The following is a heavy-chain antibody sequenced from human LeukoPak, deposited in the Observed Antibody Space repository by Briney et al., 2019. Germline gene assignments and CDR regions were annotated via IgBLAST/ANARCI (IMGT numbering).Heavy chain of an antibody. V-gene: IGHV3-33*01. CDR1: GFTFSSYG. Sequence: GRSLRLSCAASGFTFSSYGMHWVRQAPGKGLEGVADIRYDGSKKYYADSVKGRFRISRDNSKNTLYLQMNSLRAEDTAVYYCARDTYDSGGYSYGIYWGQGTLVTVSS. D-gene: IGHD3-22*01. J-gene: IGHJ4*02. CDR3: ARDTYDSGGYSYGIY. CDR2: IRYDGSKK.